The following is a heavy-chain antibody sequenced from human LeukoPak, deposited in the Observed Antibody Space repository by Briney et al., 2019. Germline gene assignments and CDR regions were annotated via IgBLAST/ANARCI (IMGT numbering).Heavy chain of an antibody. CDR3: VRDPAWGHWYLDL. CDR2: IYTTEQT. D-gene: IGHD1-26*01. CDR1: GFTVSDNY. V-gene: IGHV3-53*01. Sequence: GGSLRLSCVGSGFTVSDNYMNWVRQTPGKGLEWVSVIYTTEQTYYADSVKGRFTISRNNSKNTVYLQMNGLRVDDTAIYYCVRDPAWGHWYLDLWGRGTLVTVS. J-gene: IGHJ2*01.